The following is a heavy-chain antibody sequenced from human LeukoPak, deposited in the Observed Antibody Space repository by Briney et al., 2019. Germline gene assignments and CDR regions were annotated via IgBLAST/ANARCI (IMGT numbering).Heavy chain of an antibody. V-gene: IGHV1-2*02. D-gene: IGHD3-22*01. J-gene: IGHJ5*02. CDR1: GYIFTGYY. CDR2: INPNSGDT. CDR3: ARGIYDSSGYYSP. Sequence: ASVKVSCKASGYIFTGYYMHWVRQAPGQGLEWMGWINPNSGDTNYAQKFQGRVTMTRDTSISTAYMELSRLRSDDTAVYYCARGIYDSSGYYSPWGQGTLVTVSS.